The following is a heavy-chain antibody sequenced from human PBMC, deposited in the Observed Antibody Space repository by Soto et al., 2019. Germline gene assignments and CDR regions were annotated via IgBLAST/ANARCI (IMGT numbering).Heavy chain of an antibody. J-gene: IGHJ5*02. D-gene: IGHD6-13*01. Sequence: QVQLVESGGGVVQPGRSLRLSCAASGFTFSSYAMHWVRQAPGKGLEWVAVLSSDGSNKDYADSVKGRFTISREKSKNTLYLQMNSLRVEDTAVYYCAKVGEGGSSWYNWLDPWGQGTLVTVSS. V-gene: IGHV3-30*07. CDR1: GFTFSSYA. CDR2: LSSDGSNK. CDR3: AKVGEGGSSWYNWLDP.